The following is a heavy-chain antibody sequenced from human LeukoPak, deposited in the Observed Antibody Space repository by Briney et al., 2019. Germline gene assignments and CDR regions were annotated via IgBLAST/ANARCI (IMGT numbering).Heavy chain of an antibody. D-gene: IGHD5-24*01. CDR1: GGSISSYY. CDR3: ARGRDGFFAFDN. V-gene: IGHV4-59*01. Sequence: KPSETLSLTCTVSGGSISSYYWSWIRQPPGKGLEWIGYIYYSGSTNYNPSLKSRVTISVDTSKNQFSLKLSSVTAADTAVYYCARGRDGFFAFDNWGQGTLVTVSS. J-gene: IGHJ4*02. CDR2: IYYSGST.